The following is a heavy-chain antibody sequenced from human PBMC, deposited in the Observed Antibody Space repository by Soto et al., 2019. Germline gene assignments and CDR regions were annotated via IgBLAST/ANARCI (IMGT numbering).Heavy chain of an antibody. CDR2: LYDVDGT. CDR1: GFTVSGKKY. Sequence: DVQLVESGGGLIQPGGSLRLSCAASGFTVSGKKYLAWVRQAPGQGLEWVSALYDVDGTYYADSVKGRFTTSADSSKTIVYLQINGLRPDDTAVYYCASWHLREHAYDIWGQGTAVTVSS. D-gene: IGHD4-17*01. V-gene: IGHV3-53*01. CDR3: ASWHLREHAYDI. J-gene: IGHJ3*02.